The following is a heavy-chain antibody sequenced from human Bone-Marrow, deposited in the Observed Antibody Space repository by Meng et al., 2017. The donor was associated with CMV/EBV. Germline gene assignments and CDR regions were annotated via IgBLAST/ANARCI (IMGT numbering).Heavy chain of an antibody. CDR2: ISYDGSNK. Sequence: GGSLRLSCAASGFTFSSYWMSWVRQAPGKGLEWVAVISYDGSNKYYADSVKGRFTISRDNSKNSLYLQMNSLRAEDTALYYCARDLFYSSSLNWFDPWGQGTLVTISS. V-gene: IGHV3-30*03. J-gene: IGHJ5*02. CDR1: GFTFSSYW. CDR3: ARDLFYSSSLNWFDP. D-gene: IGHD6-13*01.